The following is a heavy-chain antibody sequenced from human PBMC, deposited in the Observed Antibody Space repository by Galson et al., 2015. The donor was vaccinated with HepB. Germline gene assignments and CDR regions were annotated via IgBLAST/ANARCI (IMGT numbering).Heavy chain of an antibody. D-gene: IGHD3-22*01. CDR2: IGGSGGTS. V-gene: IGHV3-23*01. CDR3: ARAADYRDGGGYYAAD. J-gene: IGHJ4*02. CDR1: GFNFNNYA. Sequence: SLRLSCAASGFNFNNYAMTWVRQAPGKGLEWLSAIGGSGGTSYYADSVKGRFTISRDNSKDTLYLQMHSLTAEDTAVYYCARAADYRDGGGYYAADWGQGTLVTVSS.